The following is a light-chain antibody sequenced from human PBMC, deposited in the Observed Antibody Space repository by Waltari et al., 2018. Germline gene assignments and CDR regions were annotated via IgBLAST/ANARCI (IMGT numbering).Light chain of an antibody. CDR3: QQRATWPRT. J-gene: IGKJ4*01. V-gene: IGKV3-11*01. Sequence: EVLLTQSPGTLSLSPGDRAILSCRASQSVSGYVAWFQQKPGQAPRLLIYDASNRATGVPARFSGSGSGTDFTLTINSLETEDFAVYYCQQRATWPRTFGGGTKVEIK. CDR1: QSVSGY. CDR2: DAS.